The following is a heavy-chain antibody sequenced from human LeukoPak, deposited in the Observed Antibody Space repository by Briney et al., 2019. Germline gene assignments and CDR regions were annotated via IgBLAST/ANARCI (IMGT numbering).Heavy chain of an antibody. J-gene: IGHJ6*02. CDR1: GFTFSNYY. CDR2: IKGDESKR. CDR3: ARDGINYYYYYGMDV. D-gene: IGHD1-26*01. V-gene: IGHV3-7*01. Sequence: GGSLRLSCETSGFTFSNYYISWVRQAPGKGREWVANIKGDESKRYYVESLKGRFTISRDNTKNSLYLQMTSLRAEDTAVYYCARDGINYYYYYGMDVWGQRTTVTVSS.